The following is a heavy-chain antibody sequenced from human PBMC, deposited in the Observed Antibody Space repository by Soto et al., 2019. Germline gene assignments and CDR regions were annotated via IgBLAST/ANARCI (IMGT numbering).Heavy chain of an antibody. CDR1: GFTFSYYG. Sequence: QVQLVESGGGVVQPGRSLRLSCTASGFTFSYYGMHWVRQAPGQGLEWVAFISSGGSEEYYEDSVKGRFTISRDNSKSTLFLQMAGLRAEDTAVYYCAKDDGRDYDYFDYWGQGTLVTVSS. CDR2: ISSGGSEE. J-gene: IGHJ4*02. CDR3: AKDDGRDYDYFDY. V-gene: IGHV3-30*18. D-gene: IGHD4-17*01.